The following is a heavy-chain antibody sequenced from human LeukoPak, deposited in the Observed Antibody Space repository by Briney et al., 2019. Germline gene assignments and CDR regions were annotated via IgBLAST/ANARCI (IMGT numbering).Heavy chain of an antibody. CDR3: VRGYSYGWFDP. V-gene: IGHV3-23*01. D-gene: IGHD5-18*01. J-gene: IGHJ5*02. Sequence: GGSLRLSCAASGFTFSIYAMSWVRQAPGKGLEWVSVISGSGGSTHYADSVKGRFTISRDNSKNTLYLQMNSLRAEDTAVYYCVRGYSYGWFDPWGQGTLVTVSS. CDR1: GFTFSIYA. CDR2: ISGSGGST.